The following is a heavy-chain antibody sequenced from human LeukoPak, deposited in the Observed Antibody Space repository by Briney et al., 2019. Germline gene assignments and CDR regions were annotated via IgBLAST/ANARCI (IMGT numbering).Heavy chain of an antibody. Sequence: GGSLRLSCAASGFTFSSYEMNWVRQAPGKGLEWVSSISSSSSYIYYADSVKGRFTISRDNAKNSLYLQMNGLRAEDTAVYYCARYSSSSEVAGYMDVWGKGTTVTVSS. D-gene: IGHD6-19*01. V-gene: IGHV3-21*01. CDR2: ISSSSSYI. J-gene: IGHJ6*03. CDR3: ARYSSSSEVAGYMDV. CDR1: GFTFSSYE.